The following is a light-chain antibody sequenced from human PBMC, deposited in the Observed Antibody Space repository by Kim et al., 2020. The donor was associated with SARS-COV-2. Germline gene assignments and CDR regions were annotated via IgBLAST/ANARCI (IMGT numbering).Light chain of an antibody. CDR2: DVS. CDR3: SAYTSSSTWV. J-gene: IGLJ3*02. CDR1: SRDVGGYNY. V-gene: IGLV2-14*04. Sequence: GHSITSACTGTSRDVGGYNYVSWYQQHPGKAPKLMIYDVSKRPSGVSDRFSGSKSGNTASLTISGLQAEDETDYYCSAYTSSSTWVFGGGTQLTVL.